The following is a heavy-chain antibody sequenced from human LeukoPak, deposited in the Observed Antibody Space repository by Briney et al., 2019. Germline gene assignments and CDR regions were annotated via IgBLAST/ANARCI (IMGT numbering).Heavy chain of an antibody. D-gene: IGHD3-9*01. CDR2: ISSSSSTI. V-gene: IGHV3-48*01. J-gene: IGHJ4*02. CDR1: GFTFSSYS. CDR3: ARGGDILTGSFDY. Sequence: GGSLRLSCAASGFTFSSYSMNWVRQAPGKGLEWVSYISSSSSTIYYADSVKGRFTISRDNAKNSLYLQMNSLRAEDTAVYYCARGGDILTGSFDYWGQGTLVTVSS.